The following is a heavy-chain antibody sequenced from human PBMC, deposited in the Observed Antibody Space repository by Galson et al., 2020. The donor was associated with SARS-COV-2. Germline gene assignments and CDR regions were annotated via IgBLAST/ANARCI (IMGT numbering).Heavy chain of an antibody. D-gene: IGHD2-2*01. J-gene: IGHJ4*02. CDR2: NSGSGGTT. CDR3: AKDLYADDY. Sequence: GESLKISCAASGFTFSTYAMSWVRQAPGKGLEWVSGNSGSGGTTYYADSVKGRFTISRDNSENTLYLQMNSLRAEDTALYYCAKDLYADDYWGQGTQVTVSS. CDR1: GFTFSTYA. V-gene: IGHV3-23*01.